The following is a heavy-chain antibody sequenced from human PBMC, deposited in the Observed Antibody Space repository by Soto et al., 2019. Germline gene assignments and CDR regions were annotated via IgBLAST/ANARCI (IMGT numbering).Heavy chain of an antibody. J-gene: IGHJ6*02. CDR3: ARSCSGGSCYPRFYYYYGMAV. CDR1: GYSFTSDW. V-gene: IGHV5-10-1*01. Sequence: PWESLKISCKGSGYSFTSDWISWVRQMPGKGLEWMGRIDPSDSYTNYSPSFQGHVTISADKSISTAYLQWSSLKASDTAMYYCARSCSGGSCYPRFYYYYGMAVWGQGTTVTVSS. D-gene: IGHD2-15*01. CDR2: IDPSDSYT.